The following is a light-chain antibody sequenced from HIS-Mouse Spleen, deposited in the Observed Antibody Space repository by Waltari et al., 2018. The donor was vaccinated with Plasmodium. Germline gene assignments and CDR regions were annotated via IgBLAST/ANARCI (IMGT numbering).Light chain of an antibody. J-gene: IGLJ3*02. CDR2: GKN. CDR1: SLHSYS. Sequence: SSELTQDPAVSVALGQTVRIPCQGDSLHSYSASWYQQKPGQAPVLVIYGKNNRPSGIPDRFSGSSSGNTASLTITGAQAEDEADYYCNSRDSSGNHWVFGGGTKLTVL. CDR3: NSRDSSGNHWV. V-gene: IGLV3-19*01.